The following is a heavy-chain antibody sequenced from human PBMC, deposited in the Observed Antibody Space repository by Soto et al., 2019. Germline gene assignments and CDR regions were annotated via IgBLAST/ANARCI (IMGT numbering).Heavy chain of an antibody. V-gene: IGHV4-34*01. CDR3: ARGYGYVWGSYPH. D-gene: IGHD3-16*02. CDR1: GGSFSGYN. J-gene: IGHJ4*02. Sequence: PPAILSHTYAVGGGSFSGYNRGWLRQHEGKGLEGIGRINDRGSTNYNQSLKSRVTISVDTSKNQFSLKLTSVTAADTAVYYCARGYGYVWGSYPHWGQGTLVTVS. CDR2: INDRGST.